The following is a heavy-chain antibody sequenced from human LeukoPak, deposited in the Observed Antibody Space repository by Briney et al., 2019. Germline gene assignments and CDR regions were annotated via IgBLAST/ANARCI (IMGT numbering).Heavy chain of an antibody. CDR2: ISGRDEST. CDR1: GLTFSNHA. V-gene: IGHV3-23*01. Sequence: PGGSLRLSCAVSGLTFSNHALSWVRQAPGKGLEWVSAISGRDESTYYADSVKGRFTISRDNSKSTLYLQMSSLRAEDTAVYHCAKVTGTTNYWGKGTLVTVSS. CDR3: AKVTGTTNY. D-gene: IGHD1-1*01. J-gene: IGHJ4*02.